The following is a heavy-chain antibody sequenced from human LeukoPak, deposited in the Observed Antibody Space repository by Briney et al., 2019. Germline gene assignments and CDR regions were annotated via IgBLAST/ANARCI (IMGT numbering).Heavy chain of an antibody. V-gene: IGHV3-48*04. CDR1: GFTFSSYS. CDR3: ARGSYYDYVWGRNLLDY. J-gene: IGHJ4*02. Sequence: GGSLRLSCAASGFTFSSYSMNWVRQAPGKGLEWVSYISSSGSTIYYADSVKGRFTISRDNAKNSLYLQMDSLRAEDTAVYYCARGSYYDYVWGRNLLDYWGQGTLVTVSS. D-gene: IGHD3-16*01. CDR2: ISSSGSTI.